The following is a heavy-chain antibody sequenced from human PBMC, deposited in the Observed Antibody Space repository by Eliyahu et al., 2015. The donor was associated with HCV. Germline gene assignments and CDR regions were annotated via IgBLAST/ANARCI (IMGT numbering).Heavy chain of an antibody. CDR1: GFTVSXXY. J-gene: IGHJ3*02. V-gene: IGHV3-53*01. CDR2: XYSGGST. Sequence: EVQLVESGGGLIQPGGSLRLSCXASGFTVSXXYMSWVRQAPGKGLEWVSVXYSGGSTYYADSVKGRFTISRDNSKNTLYLQMNSLRAEDTAVYYCARERSEARSPFLDAFDIWGQGTMVTVSS. D-gene: IGHD2/OR15-2a*01. CDR3: ARERSEARSPFLDAFDI.